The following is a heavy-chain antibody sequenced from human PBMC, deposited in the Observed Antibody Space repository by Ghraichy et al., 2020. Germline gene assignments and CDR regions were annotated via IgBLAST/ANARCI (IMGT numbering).Heavy chain of an antibody. CDR3: ARDEGRIITGSQSAFDI. Sequence: ASVKVSCKASGYTFTSYYMHWVRQAPGQGLEWMGIINPSGGSTSYAQKFQGRVTMTRDTSTSTVYMELSSLRSEDTAVYYCARDEGRIITGSQSAFDIWGQGTMVTVSS. D-gene: IGHD1-20*01. CDR2: INPSGGST. CDR1: GYTFTSYY. V-gene: IGHV1-46*01. J-gene: IGHJ3*02.